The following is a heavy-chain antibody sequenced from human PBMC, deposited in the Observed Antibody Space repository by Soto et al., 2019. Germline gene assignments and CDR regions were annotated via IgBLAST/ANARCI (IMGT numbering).Heavy chain of an antibody. D-gene: IGHD3-3*01. V-gene: IGHV3-11*06. CDR3: AITSMERLLYSGWFDP. CDR1: AFTFSDYY. J-gene: IGHJ5*02. CDR2: ISSSSSYT. Sequence: GVTLRRSCVAAAFTFSDYYMSWIHQPPGKGLEWVSYISSSSSYTNYADSVKGRFTISRDNAKNSLYLQMNSLRAEDTAVYYCAITSMERLLYSGWFDPWGQGTRVSVAS.